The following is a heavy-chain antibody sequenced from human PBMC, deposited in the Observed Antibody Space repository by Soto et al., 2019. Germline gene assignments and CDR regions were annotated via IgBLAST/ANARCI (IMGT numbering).Heavy chain of an antibody. V-gene: IGHV3-23*01. CDR1: GFTFSTYA. CDR2: ISGSGGST. CDR3: ALQQAVAGTTNWFDP. D-gene: IGHD6-19*01. Sequence: PGGSLRLSCAASGFTFSTYAMSWVRQAPGKGLKWVSAISGSGGSTYYADSVKGRFTISRDNSKNTLYLQMNSLRAEDTAVYYCALQQAVAGTTNWFDPWGQGTLVIVSS. J-gene: IGHJ5*02.